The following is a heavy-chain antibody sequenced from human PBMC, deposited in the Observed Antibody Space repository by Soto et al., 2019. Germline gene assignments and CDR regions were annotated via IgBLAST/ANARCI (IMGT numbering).Heavy chain of an antibody. Sequence: HSDSLSLTCTVSGGSISSGGYYWRWIRQHPGKGLEWIGYIYYSGSTYYNPSLKSRVTISVDTSKNQFSLKLSSVTAADTAVYYCARAGGEQLVPALPRVDPWGQGTLVTVSS. V-gene: IGHV4-31*03. J-gene: IGHJ5*02. CDR1: GGSISSGGYY. CDR3: ARAGGEQLVPALPRVDP. D-gene: IGHD6-6*01. CDR2: IYYSGST.